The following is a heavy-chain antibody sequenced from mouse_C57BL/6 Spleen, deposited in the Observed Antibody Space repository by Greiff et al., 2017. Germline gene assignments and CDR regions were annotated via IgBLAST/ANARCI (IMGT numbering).Heavy chain of an antibody. CDR3: TRKRLRQGFAY. V-gene: IGHV6-6*01. Sequence: EVKLMESGGGLVQPGGSMKLSCAASGFTFSDAWMDWVRQSPEKGLEWVAEIRNKANNHATYYAESVKGRFTISRDDSKSSVYLQMNSLRAADTGIYYCTRKRLRQGFAYWGQGTLVTVSA. J-gene: IGHJ3*01. D-gene: IGHD2-4*01. CDR1: GFTFSDAW. CDR2: IRNKANNHAT.